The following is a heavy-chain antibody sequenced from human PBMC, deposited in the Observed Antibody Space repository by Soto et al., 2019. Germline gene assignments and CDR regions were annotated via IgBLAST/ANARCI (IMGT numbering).Heavy chain of an antibody. CDR2: ISYDGSNK. V-gene: IGHV3-30-3*01. CDR1: EFTFSSYA. Sequence: QMQLVESGGGVVQPGRSLRLSCAASEFTFSSYAMHWVRQAPGKGLEWVAVISYDGSNKYYADSVKGRFTISRDNSKNTLYLQMNSLRAEDTAVYYCARPLPVTVTLNYYYYYGMDVWGQGTTVTVSS. J-gene: IGHJ6*02. CDR3: ARPLPVTVTLNYYYYYGMDV. D-gene: IGHD4-17*01.